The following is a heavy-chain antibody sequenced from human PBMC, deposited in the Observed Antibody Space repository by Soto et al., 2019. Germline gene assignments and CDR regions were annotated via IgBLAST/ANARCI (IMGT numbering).Heavy chain of an antibody. CDR3: ASGGRSYCSGGSCYDLFDY. D-gene: IGHD2-15*01. Sequence: SETLSLTFIFSGFSISNPHHNWSWMRLYPGKGLEWIGFIHYSGTTYYNPSLKSRVAISVDTSRNDFSLRLSSVTAADTAVYYCASGGRSYCSGGSCYDLFDYWGQG. CDR2: IHYSGTT. J-gene: IGHJ4*02. V-gene: IGHV4-31*03. CDR1: GFSISNPHHN.